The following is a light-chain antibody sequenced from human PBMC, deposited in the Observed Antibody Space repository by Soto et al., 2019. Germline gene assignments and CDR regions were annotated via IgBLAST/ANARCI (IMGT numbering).Light chain of an antibody. CDR3: QQHSNWHTIT. CDR1: QSISTI. J-gene: IGKJ5*01. Sequence: VLTQSPATMSVSPGERATFSCRHSQSISTILAWYQHNPGHPPRLLIYGAYTRATGITDRFSGSGSGTDLTLTISSLQNEDFAVYYCQQHSNWHTITFGPGTRLEIK. V-gene: IGKV3-15*01. CDR2: GAY.